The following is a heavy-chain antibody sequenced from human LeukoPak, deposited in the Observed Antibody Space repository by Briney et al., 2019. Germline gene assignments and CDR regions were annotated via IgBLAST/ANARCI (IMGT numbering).Heavy chain of an antibody. J-gene: IGHJ2*01. Sequence: GGSLRLSCAASGFTFSSYSMNWVRQAPGKGLEWVSSISSSSSYIYYADSVKGRFTISRDNAKNSLYLQMNSLRAEDTAVYYCARDYYDFWSGYYTDWYFDLWGRGTLVTVSS. CDR3: ARDYYDFWSGYYTDWYFDL. D-gene: IGHD3-3*01. V-gene: IGHV3-21*01. CDR2: ISSSSSYI. CDR1: GFTFSSYS.